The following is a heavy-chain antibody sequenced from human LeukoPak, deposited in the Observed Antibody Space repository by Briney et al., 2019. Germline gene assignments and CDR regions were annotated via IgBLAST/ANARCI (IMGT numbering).Heavy chain of an antibody. CDR2: IYTSGST. D-gene: IGHD2-2*01. V-gene: IGHV4-4*07. Sequence: SETLSLTCTDSGGSISSYYWSWIRQPAGKGLEWIGRIYTSGSTNYNPSLKSRVTMSVDTSKNQFSLKLSSVTAADTAVYYCARVRGESVVPAARYYYYYYMDVWGKGTTVTVSS. J-gene: IGHJ6*03. CDR1: GGSISSYY. CDR3: ARVRGESVVPAARYYYYYYMDV.